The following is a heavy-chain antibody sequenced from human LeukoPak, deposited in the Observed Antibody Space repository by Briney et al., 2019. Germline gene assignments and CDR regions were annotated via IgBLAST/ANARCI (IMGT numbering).Heavy chain of an antibody. D-gene: IGHD6-13*01. J-gene: IGHJ4*02. CDR3: ARDGSSSWSFDY. V-gene: IGHV4-39*07. CDR2: IYYSGST. Sequence: SETLSLTCTVSGGSISSSSYYWGWIRQPPGKGLEWIGSIYYSGSTYYNPSLKSRVTISVDTSKNQFSLKLSSVTAADTAVYYCARDGSSSWSFDYWGQGTLVTVSS. CDR1: GGSISSSSYY.